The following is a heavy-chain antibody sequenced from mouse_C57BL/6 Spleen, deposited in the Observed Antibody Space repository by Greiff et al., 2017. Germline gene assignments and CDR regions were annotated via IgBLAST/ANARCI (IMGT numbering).Heavy chain of an antibody. V-gene: IGHV1-42*01. CDR3: ARWYGNYYAMDY. J-gene: IGHJ4*01. CDR1: GYSFTGYY. Sequence: VQLQQSGPELVKPGASVKISCKASGYSFTGYYMNWVKQSPEKSLEWIGEINPSTGGTTYNQKFKAKATLTVDKSSSTAYMQLKSLTSEDSAVYYCARWYGNYYAMDYWGQGTSVTVSS. CDR2: INPSTGGT. D-gene: IGHD2-10*02.